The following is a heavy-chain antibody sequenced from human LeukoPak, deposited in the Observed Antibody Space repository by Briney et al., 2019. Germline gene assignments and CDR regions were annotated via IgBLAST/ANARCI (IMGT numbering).Heavy chain of an antibody. Sequence: GGSLSLSCAVSGFTVSSNFMSWVRPAPGGGLEWVSVIYSGGSTDYADSVKGRFTISRDNSKNTLYLQMNSLRAEDTAVYYCARHGGNWNDAVYYYYLDVWGKGTTVTISS. V-gene: IGHV3-53*01. CDR2: IYSGGST. CDR1: GFTVSSNF. D-gene: IGHD1-1*01. CDR3: ARHGGNWNDAVYYYYLDV. J-gene: IGHJ6*03.